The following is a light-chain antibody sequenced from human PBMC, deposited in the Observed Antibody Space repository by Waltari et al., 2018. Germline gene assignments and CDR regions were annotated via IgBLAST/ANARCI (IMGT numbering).Light chain of an antibody. CDR3: VQVLQAPLT. CDR1: QSLLHSNGYNY. CDR2: LGS. V-gene: IGKV2-28*01. J-gene: IGKJ4*01. Sequence: DIVMTQSPLSLPVTPGEPASISCRSSQSLLHSNGYNYLDWYVQKPGQSPQLLIYLGSDRASGVPDRFSGSGSGTEFTLKISRVEAEDVGVYYCVQVLQAPLTFAGGTKVEIK.